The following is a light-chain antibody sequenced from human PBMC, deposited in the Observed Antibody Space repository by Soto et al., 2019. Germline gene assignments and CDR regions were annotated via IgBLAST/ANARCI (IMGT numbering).Light chain of an antibody. J-gene: IGKJ4*02. CDR1: QSVSRNY. Sequence: EIVVTQSPGTLSLSPGQRATLSCGASQSVSRNYLAWYQQKLGQAPRLLIFSSSHRATGTPDRFSGSGSGTDFNLTISRLEPEDFAVYYCHQYGSSPLTFGGGTKVEIK. V-gene: IGKV3-20*01. CDR2: SSS. CDR3: HQYGSSPLT.